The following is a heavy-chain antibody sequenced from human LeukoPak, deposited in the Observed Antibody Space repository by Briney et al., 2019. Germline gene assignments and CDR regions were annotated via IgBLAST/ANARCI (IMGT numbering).Heavy chain of an antibody. D-gene: IGHD6-19*01. Sequence: PGGSLRLSCAASVFTVSSNYMSWVRQAPGKGLEWVSVIYSGGSTYYADSVKGRFTISRDNSKNTLYLQMNSLRAEDTAVYYCQWLVRVYGYYYYGMDVWGQGTTVTVSS. J-gene: IGHJ6*02. V-gene: IGHV3-53*01. CDR2: IYSGGST. CDR1: VFTVSSNY. CDR3: QWLVRVYGYYYYGMDV.